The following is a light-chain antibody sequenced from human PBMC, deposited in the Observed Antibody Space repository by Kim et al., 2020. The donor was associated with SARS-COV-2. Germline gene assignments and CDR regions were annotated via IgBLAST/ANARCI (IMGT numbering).Light chain of an antibody. CDR3: QQYYSYPIT. V-gene: IGKV1-16*01. CDR2: GAS. CDR1: QGIVNH. Sequence: ASVGDRVPLPCRARQGIVNHLAWFQQKPGKAPNFLIYGASTLQSGVPSRFSGSGSETDFTLTINNVQPEDFATFYCQQYYSYPITFGPGTRLDIK. J-gene: IGKJ5*01.